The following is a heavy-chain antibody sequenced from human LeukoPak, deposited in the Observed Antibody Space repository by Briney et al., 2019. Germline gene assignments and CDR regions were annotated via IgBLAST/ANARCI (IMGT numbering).Heavy chain of an antibody. Sequence: PGGSLRLSCAASGLTFSSFEMNWVRQAPGKGLECVSYISSGGNTIFYADSVKGRFTISRDNAKNSLYLQMNSLRAEDTALYYCARGCGTASCYYWYFDLWGRGTLVTVSS. CDR3: ARGCGTASCYYWYFDL. CDR2: ISSGGNTI. J-gene: IGHJ2*01. V-gene: IGHV3-48*03. CDR1: GLTFSSFE. D-gene: IGHD2-2*01.